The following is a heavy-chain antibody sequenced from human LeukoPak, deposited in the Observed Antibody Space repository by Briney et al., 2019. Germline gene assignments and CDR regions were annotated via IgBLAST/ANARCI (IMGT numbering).Heavy chain of an antibody. CDR3: AKDRYDSSGYYFAEYFQH. V-gene: IGHV3-23*01. CDR1: GFTFSSYA. CDR2: ISGSGGST. D-gene: IGHD3-22*01. J-gene: IGHJ1*01. Sequence: EGSLRLSCAASGFTFSSYAMSWVRQAPGKELEWVSAISGSGGSTYYADSVKGRFTISRDNSKNTLYLQMNSLRAEDTAVYYCAKDRYDSSGYYFAEYFQHWGQGTLVTVSS.